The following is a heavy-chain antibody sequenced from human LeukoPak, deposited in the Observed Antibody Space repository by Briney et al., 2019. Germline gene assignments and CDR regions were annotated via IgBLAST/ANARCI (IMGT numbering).Heavy chain of an antibody. J-gene: IGHJ4*02. CDR3: ARTYYDFWSGPGGSDY. Sequence: GGSLRLSCAASGFTFSSYWMSWVRQAPGRGREWVANIKQDGSEKYYVDSVKGRFTISRDNAKNSLYLQMNSLRAEDTAVYYSARTYYDFWSGPGGSDYWGQGTLVTVSS. V-gene: IGHV3-7*01. D-gene: IGHD3-3*01. CDR2: IKQDGSEK. CDR1: GFTFSSYW.